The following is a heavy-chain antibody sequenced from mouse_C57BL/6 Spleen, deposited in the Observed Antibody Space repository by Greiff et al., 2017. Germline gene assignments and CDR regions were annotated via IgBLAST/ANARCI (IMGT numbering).Heavy chain of an antibody. CDR1: GYTFTSYW. J-gene: IGHJ4*01. D-gene: IGHD1-1*01. V-gene: IGHV1-53*01. CDR3: ARHFILRYAMDY. Sequence: QVQLQQPGTELVKPGASVKLSCKASGYTFTSYWMHWVKQRPGQGLEWIGNINPSNGGTNYNEKFKSKVTLTVDKSSSKAYMQLSSLKSEDSAVYYCARHFILRYAMDYWGQGTSVTGSS. CDR2: INPSNGGT.